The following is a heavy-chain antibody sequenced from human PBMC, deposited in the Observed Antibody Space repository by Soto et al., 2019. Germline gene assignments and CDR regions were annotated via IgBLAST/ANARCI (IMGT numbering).Heavy chain of an antibody. D-gene: IGHD3-3*01. CDR3: AHRVLRTVFGLVTTTAICFDF. V-gene: IGHV2-5*02. Sequence: QITLNESGPTVVSPTETLTLTCRFSGFSLATSGVGVCWIRQSPVKSPEWLVLVYWDVDKCYSASLKSRLTISKDTSKIQVALIVSDLDPTDTATYYCAHRVLRTVFGLVTTTAICFDFWGQGPTVAVYS. CDR2: VYWDVDK. J-gene: IGHJ4*02. CDR1: GFSLATSGVG.